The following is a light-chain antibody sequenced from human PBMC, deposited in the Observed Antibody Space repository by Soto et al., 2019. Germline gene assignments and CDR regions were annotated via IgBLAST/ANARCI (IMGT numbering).Light chain of an antibody. CDR1: SSDVGGYNY. CDR3: SSCTTSSTLV. J-gene: IGLJ1*01. V-gene: IGLV2-14*01. Sequence: QSVLTQPASVSGSPGQSITISCTGTSSDVGGYNYVSWYQQHPGKAPKLMIYEVSNRPSGVSNRFSGSKSGNTASLTISGLLADDEADYYCSSCTTSSTLVFGSGTKLTVL. CDR2: EVS.